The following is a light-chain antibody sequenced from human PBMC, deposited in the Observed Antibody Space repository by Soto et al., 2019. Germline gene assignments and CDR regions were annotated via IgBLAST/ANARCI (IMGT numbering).Light chain of an antibody. CDR1: QSVSSD. J-gene: IGKJ4*01. V-gene: IGKV3-15*01. CDR2: GAS. Sequence: ELVMTQSPATLSVSPGERATLSCRASQSVSSDLAWYQQKPGQAPRLLMYGASFRAAGIPARFSGSWSGTEFTLTINRLQYEDSAVYYYQNYKTWHTFGGGTKVEIK. CDR3: QNYKTWHT.